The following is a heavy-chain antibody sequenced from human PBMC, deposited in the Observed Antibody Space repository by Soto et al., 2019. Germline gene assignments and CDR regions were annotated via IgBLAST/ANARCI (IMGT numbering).Heavy chain of an antibody. D-gene: IGHD1-26*01. CDR3: ARVLDGTNWVDH. CDR1: GGSIRGGDYF. Sequence: SEKLPLTCTVSGGSIRGGDYFWSWIRQPPGKGLEWMGNIYNSGRTSYNPSLKSRVTISVDTSTNQFSLKLSSVTAADTAVYYCARVLDGTNWVDHWGKGPLVT. V-gene: IGHV4-30-4*01. CDR2: IYNSGRT. J-gene: IGHJ5*02.